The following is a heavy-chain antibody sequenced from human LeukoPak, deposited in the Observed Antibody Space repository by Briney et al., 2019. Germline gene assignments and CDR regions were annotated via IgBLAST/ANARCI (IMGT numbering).Heavy chain of an antibody. D-gene: IGHD2-15*01. J-gene: IGHJ4*02. CDR1: GFTFSSYA. V-gene: IGHV3-30-3*01. CDR3: ARGLGYCSGGSCSIPFLDY. CDR2: ISYDGSNK. Sequence: GRSLRLSCAASGFTFSSYAMHWVRQAPGKALEWVAVISYDGSNKYYTDSVKGRFTISRDNSKNTLYLQMNSLRAEDTAVYYCARGLGYCSGGSCSIPFLDYWGQGTLVTVSS.